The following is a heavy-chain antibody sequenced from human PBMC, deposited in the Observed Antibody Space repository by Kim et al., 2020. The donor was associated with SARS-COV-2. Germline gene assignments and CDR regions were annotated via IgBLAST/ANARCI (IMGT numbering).Heavy chain of an antibody. CDR2: IKEDGTRG. J-gene: IGHJ4*02. CDR3: ARGRYTSGWYPDYFDC. D-gene: IGHD6-19*01. CDR1: GFTFSGYW. V-gene: IGHV3-7*03. Sequence: GGSLRLSCAASGFTFSGYWMTWVRQAPGKGLEWVANIKEDGTRGFYVDSVKGRFTISRDNADNLVYLQMHSLRAEDTAVYYCARGRYTSGWYPDYFDCWGQGTLVTVSS.